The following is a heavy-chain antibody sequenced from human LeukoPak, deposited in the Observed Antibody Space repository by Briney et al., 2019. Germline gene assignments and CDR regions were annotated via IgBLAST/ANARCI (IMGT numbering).Heavy chain of an antibody. V-gene: IGHV1-69*06. CDR2: IIPIFGTA. Sequence: SVKVSCKASGGTFSSYAISWVRQAPGQGLEWMGGIIPIFGTANYAQKFQGRVTITADKSTSTAYMELSSLRSEDTAVYYCARGPVLRYFDWFSRYYYYYMDVWGKGTTVTISS. CDR3: ARGPVLRYFDWFSRYYYYYMDV. CDR1: GGTFSSYA. J-gene: IGHJ6*03. D-gene: IGHD3-9*01.